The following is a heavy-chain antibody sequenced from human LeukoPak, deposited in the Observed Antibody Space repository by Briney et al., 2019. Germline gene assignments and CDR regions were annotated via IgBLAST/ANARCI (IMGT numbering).Heavy chain of an antibody. V-gene: IGHV3-23*01. Sequence: GGSLRLSCAASGFTFSNAWMSWVRQAPGKGLEWVSAISGSGGSTYYADSVKGRFTISRDNSKNTLYLQMNSLRAEDTAVYYCAKLDIVVVVAAAYFDYWGQGTLVTVSS. CDR3: AKLDIVVVVAAAYFDY. CDR1: GFTFSNAW. J-gene: IGHJ4*02. CDR2: ISGSGGST. D-gene: IGHD2-15*01.